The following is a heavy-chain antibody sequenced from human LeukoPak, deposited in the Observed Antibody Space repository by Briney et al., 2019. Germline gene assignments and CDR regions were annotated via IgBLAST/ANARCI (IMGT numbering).Heavy chain of an antibody. Sequence: ASVKVSCKASGYTFTSYGISWVRQAPGQGLEWMGWISAYNGNTNYAQKLQGRVTMTTDTSTSTAYMELRSLRSDDTAVYYCARENYDSSGYYEAYYYYGMDVWGQGTTVTVSS. D-gene: IGHD3-22*01. CDR3: ARENYDSSGYYEAYYYYGMDV. J-gene: IGHJ6*02. CDR1: GYTFTSYG. CDR2: ISAYNGNT. V-gene: IGHV1-18*01.